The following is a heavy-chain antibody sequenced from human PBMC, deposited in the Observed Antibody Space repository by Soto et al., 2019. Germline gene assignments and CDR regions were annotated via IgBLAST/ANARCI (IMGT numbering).Heavy chain of an antibody. CDR2: IYYSGST. Sequence: PWETLSLTCTVSGGSISSSSYYWGWIRQPPGKGLEWIGSIYYSGSTYYNPSLKSRVTISVDTSKNQFSLKLSSVTAEDTAVYYCARLGWLPSYFDYWGQGTLVTVSS. J-gene: IGHJ4*02. V-gene: IGHV4-39*01. D-gene: IGHD5-12*01. CDR3: ARLGWLPSYFDY. CDR1: GGSISSSSYY.